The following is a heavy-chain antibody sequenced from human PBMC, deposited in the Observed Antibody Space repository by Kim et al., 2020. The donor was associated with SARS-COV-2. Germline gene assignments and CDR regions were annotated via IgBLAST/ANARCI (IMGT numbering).Heavy chain of an antibody. V-gene: IGHV4-34*01. D-gene: IGHD6-13*01. Sequence: SETLSLTCAAYGGSFSGYYWSWIRQPPGKGLEWIGEINHSGSTNYNPSLKSRVTISVDTSKNQFSLKLSSVTAADTAVYYCARGGWQPDYYYGMDVWGQGTTVTVSS. CDR1: GGSFSGYY. J-gene: IGHJ6*02. CDR3: ARGGWQPDYYYGMDV. CDR2: INHSGST.